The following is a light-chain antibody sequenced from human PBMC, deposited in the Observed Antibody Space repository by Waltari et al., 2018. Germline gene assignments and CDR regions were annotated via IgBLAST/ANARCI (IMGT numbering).Light chain of an antibody. CDR2: GDN. CDR3: SAWDDSLKAVV. V-gene: IGLV1-44*01. CDR1: SSNIGSNP. Sequence: QSVLTQPPSASATPGQRVTISCSGSSSNIGSNPVNWYQQVPGGAPQLLLSGDNRRPSGVPDRFSGSKSGTSGSLAISALQSEDEADYYCSAWDDSLKAVVFGGGTRLIV. J-gene: IGLJ2*01.